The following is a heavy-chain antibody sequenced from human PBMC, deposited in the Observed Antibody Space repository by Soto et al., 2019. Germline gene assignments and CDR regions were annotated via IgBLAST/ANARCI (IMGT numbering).Heavy chain of an antibody. V-gene: IGHV4-34*01. D-gene: IGHD2-2*01. Sequence: SETLSLTCAVYGGSFSGYYWSWIRQRPGKGLEWIGEINHSGSTNYNPSLKSRVTISVDTSKNQFSLKLSSVTAADTAVYYCARGGVVPAANYYYYYGMDVWGQGTTVTVSS. J-gene: IGHJ6*02. CDR2: INHSGST. CDR1: GGSFSGYY. CDR3: ARGGVVPAANYYYYYGMDV.